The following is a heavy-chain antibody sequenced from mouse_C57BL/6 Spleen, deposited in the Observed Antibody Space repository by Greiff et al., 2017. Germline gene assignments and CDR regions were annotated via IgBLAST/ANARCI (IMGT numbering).Heavy chain of an antibody. CDR1: GYAFSSYW. CDR2: IYPGDGDT. CDR3: ASRNYSNSLFAY. D-gene: IGHD2-5*01. Sequence: QVQLKQSGAELVKPGASVKISCKASGYAFSSYWMNWVKQRPGKGLEWIGQIYPGDGDTNYNGKFKGKATLTADKSSSTAYMQLSSLTSEDSAVYLCASRNYSNSLFAYWGQGTLVTVSA. J-gene: IGHJ3*01. V-gene: IGHV1-80*01.